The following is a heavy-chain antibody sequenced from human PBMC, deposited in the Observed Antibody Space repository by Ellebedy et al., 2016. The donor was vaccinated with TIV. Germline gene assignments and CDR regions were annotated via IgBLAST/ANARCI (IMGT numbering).Heavy chain of an antibody. CDR3: SFKGVATRVY. D-gene: IGHD4-23*01. V-gene: IGHV3-23*01. CDR1: GFTFSSSA. Sequence: PGGSLRLSCAASGFTFSSSAMNWVRQAPGKGLEGVSAVSSSGDTTYYADSVKGRFTISRDNSKNTRYLQMSSLRAEDTAVYYCSFKGVATRVYWGQGTLVTVSS. CDR2: VSSSGDTT. J-gene: IGHJ4*02.